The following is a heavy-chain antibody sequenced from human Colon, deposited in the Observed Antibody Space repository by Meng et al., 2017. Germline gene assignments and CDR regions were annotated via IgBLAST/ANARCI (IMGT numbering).Heavy chain of an antibody. CDR2: LSNDRSNE. CDR1: GFTFSNYA. J-gene: IGHJ4*02. D-gene: IGHD3-10*01. Sequence: GESLKISCAASGFTFSNYAMHWVRQPPGKGLEWVALLSNDRSNETSADSVRGRFNISRDNSKNTLFLQMNNLRAEDTDVYYCVRGTGPGSYLVDYWGQGTLVTVSS. CDR3: VRGTGPGSYLVDY. V-gene: IGHV3-30*03.